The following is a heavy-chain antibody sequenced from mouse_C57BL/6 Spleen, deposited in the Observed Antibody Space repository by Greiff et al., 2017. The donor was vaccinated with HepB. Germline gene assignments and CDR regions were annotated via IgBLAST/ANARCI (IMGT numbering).Heavy chain of an antibody. CDR1: GYTFTSYG. Sequence: QVQLKQSGAELARPGASVKLSCKASGYTFTSYGISWVKQRTGQGLEWIGEIYPRSGNTYYNEKFKGKATLTADKSSSTAYMELRSLTSEDSAVYFCARLWGSYYGSSHWYFDVWGTGTTVTVSS. J-gene: IGHJ1*03. V-gene: IGHV1-81*01. CDR3: ARLWGSYYGSSHWYFDV. CDR2: IYPRSGNT. D-gene: IGHD1-1*01.